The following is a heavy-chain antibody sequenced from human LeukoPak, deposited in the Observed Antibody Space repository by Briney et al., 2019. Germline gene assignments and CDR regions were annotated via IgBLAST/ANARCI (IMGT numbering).Heavy chain of an antibody. Sequence: ASVKVSCKASGYTFTGYYMHWVRQAPGQGLEWMGWINPNSGGTNYAQKFQGRVTMTRDTSISTAYMELSRLRSDDTAVYYCARGIPGSVFVAAAGVDYWGQGTLVTVSS. J-gene: IGHJ4*02. CDR1: GYTFTGYY. D-gene: IGHD6-13*01. V-gene: IGHV1-2*02. CDR2: INPNSGGT. CDR3: ARGIPGSVFVAAAGVDY.